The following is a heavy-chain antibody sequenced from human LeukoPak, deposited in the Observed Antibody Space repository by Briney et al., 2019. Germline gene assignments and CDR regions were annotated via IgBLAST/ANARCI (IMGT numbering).Heavy chain of an antibody. J-gene: IGHJ4*02. CDR1: GFTFSSYA. CDR3: AKDLRYWDTVTTI. V-gene: IGHV3-23*01. D-gene: IGHD4-11*01. Sequence: QAGGSLRLSCAASGFTFSSYAMSWVRQAPGKGLEWVSAISGSGGSTYYADSVKGRFTISRDNSKNTLYLQMNSLRAEDTAVYYCAKDLRYWDTVTTIWGQGTLVTVSS. CDR2: ISGSGGST.